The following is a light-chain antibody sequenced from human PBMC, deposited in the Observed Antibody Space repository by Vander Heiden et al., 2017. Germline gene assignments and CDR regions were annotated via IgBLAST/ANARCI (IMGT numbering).Light chain of an antibody. J-gene: IGLJ2*01. CDR1: SLRSYY. CDR3: NSRDSSGNHP. CDR2: GKN. Sequence: SSELTQDPAVSVALGQTVRMTCQGDSLRSYYASWYQQKPGQPPVLVIYGKNNRASGIPDRFSGSSSGNTASLTITGAQAEDEADYYCNSRDSSGNHPFGGGTKLTVL. V-gene: IGLV3-19*01.